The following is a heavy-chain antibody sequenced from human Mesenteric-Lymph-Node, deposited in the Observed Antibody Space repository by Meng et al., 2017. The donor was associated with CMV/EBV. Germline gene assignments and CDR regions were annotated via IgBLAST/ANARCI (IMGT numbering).Heavy chain of an antibody. CDR1: GGSISSSNW. V-gene: IGHV4-4*02. CDR2: IYHSGST. Sequence: CAVSGGSISSSNWWSWVRQPPGKGLEWIGEIYHSGSTNYNPSLKSRVTISVDTSKNQFSLKLSSLTAADTAVYYCARAGVRGVTNFDYWGQGTLVTVSS. CDR3: ARAGVRGVTNFDY. D-gene: IGHD3-10*01. J-gene: IGHJ4*02.